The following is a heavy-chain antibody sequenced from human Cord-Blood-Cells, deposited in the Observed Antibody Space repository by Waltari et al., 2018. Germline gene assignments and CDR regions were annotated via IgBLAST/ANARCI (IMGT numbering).Heavy chain of an antibody. V-gene: IGHV1-69*09. CDR1: GGTFSSYA. J-gene: IGHJ2*01. D-gene: IGHD2-2*01. CDR2: IIPILGIA. CDR3: ARDLGYCSSTSCYWYFDL. Sequence: QVQLVQSGAEVKKPGSSVKVSCKASGGTFSSYAISWVRQAPGQGLEWMGRIIPILGIANYSLKFQGSFTITADKSTSTAYMELSSLRSEDTAVYYCARDLGYCSSTSCYWYFDLWGRGTLVTVSS.